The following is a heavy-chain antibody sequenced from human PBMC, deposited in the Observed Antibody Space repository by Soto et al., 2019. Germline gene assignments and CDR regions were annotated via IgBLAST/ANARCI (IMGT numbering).Heavy chain of an antibody. CDR2: IKRDGSEK. Sequence: PGGSLRLSCTASGFMFGGYWMTWVRHVPGKGLQWVANIKRDGSEKYYVDFVKGRFTISRDNADNSVFLDMNNLRVDDTATYYCARVRATDYEIDYWGQGXLVTVYS. CDR1: GFMFGGYW. D-gene: IGHD4-17*01. CDR3: ARVRATDYEIDY. J-gene: IGHJ4*02. V-gene: IGHV3-7*03.